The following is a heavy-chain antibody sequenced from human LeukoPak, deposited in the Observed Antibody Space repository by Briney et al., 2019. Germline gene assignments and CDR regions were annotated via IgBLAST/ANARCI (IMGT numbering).Heavy chain of an antibody. V-gene: IGHV3-23*01. CDR3: AKLLPVVDCSSTSCYGFDY. J-gene: IGHJ4*02. CDR2: IIGSGSST. D-gene: IGHD2-2*01. Sequence: GGSLRLSCAASGFTFSTYWMSWVRQAPGKGLEWVSAIIGSGSSTYYADSVKGRFTISRDNSKNTLYLQMNSLRAGDTAVYYCAKLLPVVDCSSTSCYGFDYWGQGTLVSVSS. CDR1: GFTFSTYW.